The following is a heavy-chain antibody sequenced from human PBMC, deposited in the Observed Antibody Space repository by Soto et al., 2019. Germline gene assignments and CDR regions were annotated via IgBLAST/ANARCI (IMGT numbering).Heavy chain of an antibody. CDR1: GGTFSSYA. CDR2: IIPIFGTA. CDR3: ARDRYSSGWYAGEAFDI. D-gene: IGHD6-19*01. Sequence: ASVKVSCKASGGTFSSYAISWVRQAPGQGLEWMGGIIPIFGTANYAQKFQGRVTITADESTSTAYMELSSLRSEDTAVYYCARDRYSSGWYAGEAFDIWGQGTMVTVSS. V-gene: IGHV1-69*13. J-gene: IGHJ3*02.